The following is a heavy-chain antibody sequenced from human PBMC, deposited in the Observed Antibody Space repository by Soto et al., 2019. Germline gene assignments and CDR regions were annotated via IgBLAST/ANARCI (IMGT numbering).Heavy chain of an antibody. CDR1: GFTFTNYW. D-gene: IGHD5-12*01. CDR2: IKEDGREK. CDR3: ARMSGYDPPLFDY. Sequence: GGSLRLSCAASGFTFTNYWMTWVRQAPGKGLEWVANIKEDGREKYHVDSVKGRFTISRDNAKNSLYLQMNSLRGDDTAVYYCARMSGYDPPLFDYWGQGILVTVSS. V-gene: IGHV3-7*01. J-gene: IGHJ4*02.